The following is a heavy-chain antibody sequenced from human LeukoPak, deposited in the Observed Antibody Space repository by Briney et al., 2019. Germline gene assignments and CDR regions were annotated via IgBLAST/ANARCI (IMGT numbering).Heavy chain of an antibody. V-gene: IGHV4-59*01. CDR2: IYYSGNT. Sequence: PSETLSLTCTVSGGSISPYYWSWIRQPPGKGLEWLGYIYYSGNTEYKPSLKSRVAMSVDTSKNQFSLRLSSVTAADTAVYYCARSTGSTMFIDHWGQGTLVTVSS. CDR3: ARSTGSTMFIDH. D-gene: IGHD3-10*02. J-gene: IGHJ4*02. CDR1: GGSISPYY.